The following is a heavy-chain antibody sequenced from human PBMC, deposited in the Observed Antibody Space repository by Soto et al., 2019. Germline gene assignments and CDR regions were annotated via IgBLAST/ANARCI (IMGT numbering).Heavy chain of an antibody. D-gene: IGHD4-17*01. J-gene: IGHJ6*03. Sequence: ASVKVSCKASGYTVTSYGISWVRQAPGQGLEWMGWISAYNGNTNYAQKLQGRVTMTTDTSTSTAYMELRSLRSDDTAVYYCARERNYGDYYYYYMDVWGKGTTVTVSS. CDR1: GYTVTSYG. V-gene: IGHV1-18*01. CDR3: ARERNYGDYYYYYMDV. CDR2: ISAYNGNT.